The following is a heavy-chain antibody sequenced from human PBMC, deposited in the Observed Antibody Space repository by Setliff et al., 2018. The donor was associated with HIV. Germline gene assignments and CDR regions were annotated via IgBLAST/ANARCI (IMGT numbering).Heavy chain of an antibody. V-gene: IGHV1-18*01. CDR1: GYTFTSYG. D-gene: IGHD2-2*01. CDR3: ARGPPIVVVPAALFTFDY. CDR2: ISAYNGNT. J-gene: IGHJ4*02. Sequence: EASVKVSCKASGYTFTSYGISWVRQAPGQGLEWMGWISAYNGNTNYAQKLQGRVTMTTDTSTSTAYMELRSLRSDDTAVYYCARGPPIVVVPAALFTFDYWGQGTLVTVSS.